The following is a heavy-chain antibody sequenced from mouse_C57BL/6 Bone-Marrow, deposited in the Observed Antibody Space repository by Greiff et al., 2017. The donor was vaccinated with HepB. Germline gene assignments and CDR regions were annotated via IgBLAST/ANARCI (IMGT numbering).Heavy chain of an antibody. Sequence: EVQVVESGGGLVQPGGSLKLSCAASGFTFSDYYMYWVRQTPEKRLVWVAYISNGGGSTYYPDTVKGRFTISRDNAKNNLYLQMSRLKSEDTDMYYCARRGYDYDDYAMDYWGQGTAVTVSS. CDR2: ISNGGGST. J-gene: IGHJ4*01. CDR3: ARRGYDYDDYAMDY. CDR1: GFTFSDYY. V-gene: IGHV5-12*01. D-gene: IGHD2-4*01.